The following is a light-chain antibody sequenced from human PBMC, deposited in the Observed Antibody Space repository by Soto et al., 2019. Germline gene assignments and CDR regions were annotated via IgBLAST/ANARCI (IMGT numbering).Light chain of an antibody. J-gene: IGKJ2*01. CDR1: QSVLSSRDNKNY. CDR2: WAS. Sequence: DIELTQSPDSLAVSLGERATINCKSSQSVLSSRDNKNYLGWYQQKPGQPPKLIIYWASTRESGVPDRFSGSASRTDFTLTISSLQAEDVAVYYCHQYYYIPPFMYTFGQGTKLEI. CDR3: HQYYYIPPFMYT. V-gene: IGKV4-1*01.